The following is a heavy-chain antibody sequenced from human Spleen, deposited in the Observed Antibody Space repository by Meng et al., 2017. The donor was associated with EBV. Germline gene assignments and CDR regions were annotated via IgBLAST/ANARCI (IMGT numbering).Heavy chain of an antibody. CDR3: ATYPDYFDY. CDR2: IYPNSGDT. J-gene: IGHJ4*02. Sequence: QVQLVQSGAEVKKPGASVKVSCKASGYTFTGYYMHWVRQAPGQGLEWMGRIYPNSGDTNYAQKFQGRVTMTRDTSITTAYMELSRLRSDDTAVYYYATYPDYFDYWGQGTLVTVSS. V-gene: IGHV1-2*06. D-gene: IGHD1-14*01. CDR1: GYTFTGYY.